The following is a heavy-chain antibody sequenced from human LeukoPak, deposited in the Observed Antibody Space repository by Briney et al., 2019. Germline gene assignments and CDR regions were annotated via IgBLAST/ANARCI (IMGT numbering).Heavy chain of an antibody. Sequence: SVKVSCKASGYTFTSYYMHWVRQAPGQGLEWMGIINPSGGSTSYAQKFQGRVTMTRDTSTSTVYMELSSLRSEDTAVYYCARDGRYCSGGSCYGPKPQYYFDYWGQGTLVTVSS. CDR3: ARDGRYCSGGSCYGPKPQYYFDY. J-gene: IGHJ4*02. D-gene: IGHD2-15*01. CDR2: INPSGGST. CDR1: GYTFTSYY. V-gene: IGHV1-46*01.